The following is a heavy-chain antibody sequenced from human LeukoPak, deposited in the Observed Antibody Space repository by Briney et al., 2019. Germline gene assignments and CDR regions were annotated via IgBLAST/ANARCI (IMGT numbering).Heavy chain of an antibody. J-gene: IGHJ5*02. Sequence: DSVKGRFTISRDNAKNSLFLQMNSLRAEDTAVYYCARRSSIAVPGNVNRFDPWGQGTLVTVSS. D-gene: IGHD6-19*01. V-gene: IGHV3-7*01. CDR3: ARRSSIAVPGNVNRFDP.